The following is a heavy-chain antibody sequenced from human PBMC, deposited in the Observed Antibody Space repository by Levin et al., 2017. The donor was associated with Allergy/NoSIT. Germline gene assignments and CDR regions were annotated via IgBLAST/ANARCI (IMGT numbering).Heavy chain of an antibody. CDR1: GFTFSSYA. J-gene: IGHJ4*02. V-gene: IGHV3-23*01. D-gene: IGHD5-12*01. CDR2: ISRSRGST. Sequence: LSLTCAASGFTFSSYAMSWVRQAPGKGLEWVSAISRSRGSTYYADSVKGRFTISRDSSKNTLSLQMNSLRAEDTAVYYCAKSGYSGHDLGNFDYWGQGTLVTVSS. CDR3: AKSGYSGHDLGNFDY.